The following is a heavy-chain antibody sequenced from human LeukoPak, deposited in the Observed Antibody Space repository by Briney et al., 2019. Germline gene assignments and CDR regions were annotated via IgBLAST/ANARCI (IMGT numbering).Heavy chain of an antibody. CDR3: AKNHYNTDSYSDY. Sequence: GGSLRLSCAASGSTFTPYAMSWVRQAPGKGLQWVSALSGSGASTYYADSVKGRFTISRDNSKNTVYLQMNSLRAEDTAVYYCAKNHYNTDSYSDYWGQGTLVTVSS. V-gene: IGHV3-23*01. CDR1: GSTFTPYA. D-gene: IGHD1-14*01. CDR2: LSGSGAST. J-gene: IGHJ4*02.